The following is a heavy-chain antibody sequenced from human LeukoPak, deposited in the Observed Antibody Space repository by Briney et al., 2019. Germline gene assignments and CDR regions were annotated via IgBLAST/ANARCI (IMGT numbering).Heavy chain of an antibody. Sequence: SVKVSCKASGFTFTSSAMQWVRQARGQRLEWIGWIVVGSGNTNYAQKFQERVTITRDMSTSTAYMELSSLRSEDTAVYYCAAAQDTAASGLDYWGQGTLVTVSS. J-gene: IGHJ4*02. CDR3: AAAQDTAASGLDY. V-gene: IGHV1-58*02. CDR1: GFTFTSSA. D-gene: IGHD5-18*01. CDR2: IVVGSGNT.